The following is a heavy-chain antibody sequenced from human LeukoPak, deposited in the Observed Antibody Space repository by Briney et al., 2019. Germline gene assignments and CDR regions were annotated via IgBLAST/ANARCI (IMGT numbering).Heavy chain of an antibody. V-gene: IGHV3-21*01. D-gene: IGHD3-16*02. CDR2: ISSSSSYI. Sequence: GGSLRLSCAASGFTFSSYSVNWVRQAPGKGLEWVSSISSSSSYIYYADSVKGRFTISRDNAKNSLYLQMNSLRAEDTAVYYCAARGVIPQDYYYGMDVWGKGTTVTVSS. J-gene: IGHJ6*04. CDR3: AARGVIPQDYYYGMDV. CDR1: GFTFSSYS.